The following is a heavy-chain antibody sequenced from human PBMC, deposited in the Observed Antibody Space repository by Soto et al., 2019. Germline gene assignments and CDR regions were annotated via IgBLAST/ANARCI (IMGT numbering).Heavy chain of an antibody. CDR3: AKDPVVPAAIRNAFDI. V-gene: IGHV3-23*01. Sequence: AGGSLRLSCAASGFTFSSYAMSWVRQAPGKGLEWVSAISGSGGSTYFADSVQGRVTISRDNSKNTLYLQMNSLRAEDTAVYYCAKDPVVPAAIRNAFDIWGQGKMVTVSS. CDR1: GFTFSSYA. CDR2: ISGSGGST. D-gene: IGHD2-2*02. J-gene: IGHJ3*02.